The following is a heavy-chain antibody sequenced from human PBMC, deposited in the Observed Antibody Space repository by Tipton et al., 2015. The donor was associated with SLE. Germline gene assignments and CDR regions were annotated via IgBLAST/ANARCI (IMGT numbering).Heavy chain of an antibody. D-gene: IGHD3-10*01. J-gene: IGHJ6*03. CDR1: GGSINSGNYY. Sequence: TLSLTCTVSGGSINSGNYYWSWIRQPAGKGLEWIGLFDTSGSTNSNPSLKSRVTISVDTSKSQFSLKLTSVTAADAAVYYCARHTGRHLPQTLTYDYYYYMDVWGKGTTVTVSS. V-gene: IGHV4-61*02. CDR2: FDTSGST. CDR3: ARHTGRHLPQTLTYDYYYYMDV.